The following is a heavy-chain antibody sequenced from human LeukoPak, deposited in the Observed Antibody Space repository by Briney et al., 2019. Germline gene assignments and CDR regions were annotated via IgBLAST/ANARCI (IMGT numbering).Heavy chain of an antibody. V-gene: IGHV3-73*01. CDR3: TRYCSSTSCYQL. Sequence: GGSLRLSCVASGFTFSAYGMHWVRQASGKGLEWVGRIRSKANSYATAYAASVKGRFTISRDDSKNTAYLQMNSLKTEDTAVYYCTRYCSSTSCYQLWGQGTLVTVSS. CDR2: IRSKANSYAT. D-gene: IGHD2-2*01. J-gene: IGHJ4*02. CDR1: GFTFSAYG.